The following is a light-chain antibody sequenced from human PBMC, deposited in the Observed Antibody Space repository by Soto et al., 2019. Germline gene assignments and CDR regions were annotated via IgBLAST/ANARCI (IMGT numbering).Light chain of an antibody. CDR3: QSYDNSLSGSGVL. V-gene: IGLV1-40*01. CDR2: GNT. J-gene: IGLJ2*01. Sequence: QLVLTQPPSVSGAPGQRVTISCTGSSSNIGAGYDVHWYQQLPGAAPKLLIYGNTNRPSGVPDRFSGSKSGTSGSLAITGLQADDEADYYCQSYDNSLSGSGVLFGGGTKLTVL. CDR1: SSNIGAGYD.